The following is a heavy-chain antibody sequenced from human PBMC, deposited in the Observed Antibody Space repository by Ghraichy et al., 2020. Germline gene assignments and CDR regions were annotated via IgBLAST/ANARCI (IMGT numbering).Heavy chain of an antibody. D-gene: IGHD3-16*01. V-gene: IGHV3-7*01. CDR1: GFTFSSYW. CDR2: IKQDGSEK. CDR3: ARVRFDYVWGSYPNDAFDI. Sequence: GGSLRLSFAASGFTFSSYWMSWVRQAPGKGLEWVANIKQDGSEKYYVDSVKGRFTISRDNAKNSLYLQMNSLRAEDTAVYYCARVRFDYVWGSYPNDAFDIWGQGTMVTVSS. J-gene: IGHJ3*02.